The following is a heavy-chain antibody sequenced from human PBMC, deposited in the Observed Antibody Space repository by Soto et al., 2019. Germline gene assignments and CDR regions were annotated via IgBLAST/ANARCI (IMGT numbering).Heavy chain of an antibody. CDR2: IGTAGDT. CDR3: ARAGYCSGGSGDYYYYCMDV. J-gene: IGHJ6*02. Sequence: EVQLVESGGGLVQPGGSLRLSCAASGFTFSSYDMHWVRQATGKGLEWVSAIGTAGDTYYPGSVKGRFTISRENAKNSLYLQMNSLRAGDTAVYYCARAGYCSGGSGDYYYYCMDVWGQGTTVTVSS. D-gene: IGHD2-15*01. CDR1: GFTFSSYD. V-gene: IGHV3-13*04.